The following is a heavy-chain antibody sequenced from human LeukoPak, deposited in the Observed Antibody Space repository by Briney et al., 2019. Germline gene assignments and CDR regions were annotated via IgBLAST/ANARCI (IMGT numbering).Heavy chain of an antibody. CDR3: ARGYDGSGYYYRNWYFDL. J-gene: IGHJ2*01. Sequence: SETLSLTCTVSGGSISSGSYYWSWIRQPAGKGLEWIGRIYSSGSTNYNPSLKSRVTISVDTSKNQFSLKLSSVTAADTAVYYCARGYDGSGYYYRNWYFDLWGRGTLVTVSS. D-gene: IGHD3-22*01. CDR2: IYSSGST. V-gene: IGHV4-61*02. CDR1: GGSISSGSYY.